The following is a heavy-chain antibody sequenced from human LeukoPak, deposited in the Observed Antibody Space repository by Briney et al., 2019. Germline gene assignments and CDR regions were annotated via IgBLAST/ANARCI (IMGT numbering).Heavy chain of an antibody. CDR3: ARDPPVGAKEGFDY. D-gene: IGHD1-26*01. V-gene: IGHV1-69*04. CDR1: GGTFSSYA. Sequence: ASVKVSCKASGGTFSSYAISWVRQAPGQGLEWMGRIIPILGIANYAQKFQGRVTITADKSTSTAYMELSSLRSEDTAVYYCARDPPVGAKEGFDYWGQGTLVTVSS. CDR2: IIPILGIA. J-gene: IGHJ4*02.